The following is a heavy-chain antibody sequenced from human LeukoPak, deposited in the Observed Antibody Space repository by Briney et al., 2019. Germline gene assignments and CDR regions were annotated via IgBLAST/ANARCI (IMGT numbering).Heavy chain of an antibody. CDR3: ARSPPGYSTGWYPSFVDY. D-gene: IGHD6-19*01. J-gene: IGHJ4*02. Sequence: GESLNISCECSGYSFTRYWISLVRQMPGKGLEWMGIIYPGDSDTRYSPSFQGQVTISADKSISTAYLQWSSLKASDTAMYYCARSPPGYSTGWYPSFVDYCSEATLVTVSS. CDR1: GYSFTRYW. V-gene: IGHV5-51*01. CDR2: IYPGDSDT.